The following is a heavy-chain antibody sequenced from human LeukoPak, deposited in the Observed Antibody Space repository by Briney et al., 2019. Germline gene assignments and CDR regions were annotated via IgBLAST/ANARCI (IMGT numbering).Heavy chain of an antibody. CDR2: IKSKTDGGTT. CDR1: GFTFSNAW. J-gene: IGHJ4*02. Sequence: GGSLRLSCAASGFTFSNAWMSWVRQAPGKRLEWVGRIKSKTDGGTTDYAAPVKGRFTISRDDSKNTLYLQMNSLKTEDTAVYYCTSEKRYGKFDYWGQGTLVTVSS. CDR3: TSEKRYGKFDY. V-gene: IGHV3-15*01. D-gene: IGHD1-1*01.